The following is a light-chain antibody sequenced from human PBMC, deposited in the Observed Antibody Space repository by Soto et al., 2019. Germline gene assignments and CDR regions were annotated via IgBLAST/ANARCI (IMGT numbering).Light chain of an antibody. CDR3: QQYNNWPPWA. V-gene: IGKV3-15*01. J-gene: IGKJ1*01. CDR1: QSLDYN. CDR2: GAS. Sequence: EIVMTQSPATLSVSLGERATLSCRAGQSLDYNLAWYQQKPGQAPRLLIYGASARATGVPARFSGSGSGTEFTLTISSLQSEDFAVYYCQQYNNWPPWAFGQGTKVDIK.